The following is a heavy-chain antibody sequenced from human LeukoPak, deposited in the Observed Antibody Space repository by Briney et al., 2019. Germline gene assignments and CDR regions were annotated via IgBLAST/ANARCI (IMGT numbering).Heavy chain of an antibody. CDR1: GFPFSTYA. J-gene: IGHJ4*02. CDR2: ITGSGGFT. Sequence: GGSLRLSCAASGFPFSTYAMNWVRQAPGKGLEWVSVITGSGGFTQYADSVKGRFTNSRDNSKNTVYLQMNGLRVEDTALYYCVRSLDYWGQGTLVTVSS. V-gene: IGHV3-23*01. CDR3: VRSLDY.